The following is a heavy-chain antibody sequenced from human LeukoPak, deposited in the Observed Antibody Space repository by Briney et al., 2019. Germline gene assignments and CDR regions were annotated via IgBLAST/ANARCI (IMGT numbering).Heavy chain of an antibody. Sequence: PGRSLRLSCAASAFPFSSYGMHWVRQAPVKGLEWVAVIWHDGSHKYYADSVTGRFTISRDNSKNTLYLQMNSLRAEDTAIYYCASGVYSSGWYLDYWGQGTLVTVSS. J-gene: IGHJ4*02. CDR1: AFPFSSYG. CDR3: ASGVYSSGWYLDY. CDR2: IWHDGSHK. D-gene: IGHD6-19*01. V-gene: IGHV3-33*01.